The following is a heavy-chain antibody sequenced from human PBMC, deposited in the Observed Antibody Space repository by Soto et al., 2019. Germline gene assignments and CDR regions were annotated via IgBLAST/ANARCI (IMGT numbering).Heavy chain of an antibody. V-gene: IGHV3-23*01. CDR3: ASIGVNY. CDR2: VITTGDT. D-gene: IGHD3-10*01. CDR1: EITFSSYA. Sequence: GGSLRLSCAASEITFSSYAMSWVRQAPGKGLEWVSTVITTGDTYYADSVKGRFTFSRDNSKNTLYLQMNSLRAEDTALYYCASIGVNYWGQGTLVTVSS. J-gene: IGHJ4*02.